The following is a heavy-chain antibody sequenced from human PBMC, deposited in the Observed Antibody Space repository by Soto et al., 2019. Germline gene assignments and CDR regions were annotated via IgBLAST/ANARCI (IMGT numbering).Heavy chain of an antibody. Sequence: GGSLRFSCTASGFTFSSFTMHWVRQAPGKGLEWVAATSYDGNNKYHGDSVKRRFTISRDNSKNTLYLQMNSLREDDTAVYYCARVFSEYSSCWYRSEPKGDYGMDVWGQGTTVTVSS. CDR2: TSYDGNNK. CDR1: GFTFSSFT. J-gene: IGHJ6*02. D-gene: IGHD6-19*01. V-gene: IGHV3-30-3*01. CDR3: ARVFSEYSSCWYRSEPKGDYGMDV.